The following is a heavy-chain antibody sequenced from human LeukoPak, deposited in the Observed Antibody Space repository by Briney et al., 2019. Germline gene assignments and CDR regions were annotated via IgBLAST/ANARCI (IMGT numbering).Heavy chain of an antibody. Sequence: ASVKVSCKASGYTSTSPDINWVRQATGRGLEWLGWMNPRDNTGYAQKFRGRVTLSRDKSINTAYMELSSLRSEDTAVYYCARYTQHYGFDIWGQGTMVTVSA. CDR3: ARYTQHYGFDI. CDR1: GYTSTSPD. V-gene: IGHV1-8*01. J-gene: IGHJ3*02. D-gene: IGHD3-3*02. CDR2: MNPRDNT.